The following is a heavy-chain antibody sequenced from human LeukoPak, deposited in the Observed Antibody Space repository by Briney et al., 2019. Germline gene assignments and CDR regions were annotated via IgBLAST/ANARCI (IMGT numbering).Heavy chain of an antibody. CDR1: GFTFDDYG. Sequence: PGGSLRLSCVASGFTFDDYGMRWVRQPPGRGLEWVSAISGTGGDTYYSDSVKGRFTISRDNSKITVDLQMNSLRAEDTAVFYCAKGDYGGDFRYFDYWGPGTLVTVSS. V-gene: IGHV3-23*01. CDR2: ISGTGGDT. D-gene: IGHD4-23*01. J-gene: IGHJ4*02. CDR3: AKGDYGGDFRYFDY.